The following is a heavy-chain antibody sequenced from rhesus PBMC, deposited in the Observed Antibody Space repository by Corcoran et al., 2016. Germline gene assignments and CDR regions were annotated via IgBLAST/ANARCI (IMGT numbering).Heavy chain of an antibody. V-gene: IGHV4-143*01. D-gene: IGHD2-39*02. CDR1: GGSISGYYN. CDR2: VYGNSAST. J-gene: IGHJ6*01. Sequence: QVQLQESGPGLVKPSETLSLTCTVSGGSISGYYNWNWIRPAPGKGLEWIGAVYGNSASTNYNPSLKSRVTISKDTSKNQFSLRLTSVTAADTAVYYCARQGYTDHLGGLDSWGQGVVVTVSS. CDR3: ARQGYTDHLGGLDS.